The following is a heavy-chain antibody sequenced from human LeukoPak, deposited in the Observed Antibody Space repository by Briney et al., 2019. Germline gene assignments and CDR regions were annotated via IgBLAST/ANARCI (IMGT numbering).Heavy chain of an antibody. V-gene: IGHV3-33*01. J-gene: IGHJ3*02. CDR2: IWFDGSSK. CDR3: ARDRAYNSFDI. CDR1: GFTFSSYG. D-gene: IGHD3-16*01. Sequence: GGSLRLSCAASGFTFSSYGIHWVRQAPGKGLEWVALIWFDGSSKYYADSVKGRFTISRDNSKNTVYLQMNSLRADDTAVYYCARDRAYNSFDIWGQGTMVTVSS.